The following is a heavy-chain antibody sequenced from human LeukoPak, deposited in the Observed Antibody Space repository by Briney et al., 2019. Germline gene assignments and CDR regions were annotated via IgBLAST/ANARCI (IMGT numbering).Heavy chain of an antibody. CDR1: GYSFTNYW. CDR3: ARGYYGSGSPRDY. D-gene: IGHD3-10*01. V-gene: IGHV5-51*01. CDR2: IYPGDSDT. Sequence: KGGESLKISCKGSGYSFTNYWIGWVRQMPGKGLEWMGIIYPGDSDTRYSPSFQGQVTISADKSISTAYLQWSSLKASDTAMYYCARGYYGSGSPRDYWGQGTLATVSS. J-gene: IGHJ4*02.